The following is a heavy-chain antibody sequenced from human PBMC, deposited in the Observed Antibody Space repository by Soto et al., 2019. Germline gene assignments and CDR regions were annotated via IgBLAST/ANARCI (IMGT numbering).Heavy chain of an antibody. D-gene: IGHD5-12*01. Sequence: PGGSLRLSCAASGFTFSSYAMHWVRQAPGKGLEWVAVISYDGSNKYYADSVKGRFTISRDSSKNTLYLQMNSLRAEDTAVYYCARGSRDGYNHRAFDIWGQGTMVTVSS. CDR2: ISYDGSNK. J-gene: IGHJ3*02. CDR1: GFTFSSYA. V-gene: IGHV3-30-3*01. CDR3: ARGSRDGYNHRAFDI.